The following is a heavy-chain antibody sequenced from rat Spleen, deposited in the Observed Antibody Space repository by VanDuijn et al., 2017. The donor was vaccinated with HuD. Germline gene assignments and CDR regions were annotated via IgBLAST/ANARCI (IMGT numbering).Heavy chain of an antibody. Sequence: EVQLVESGGGLVQPGSPLKLSCAASGLTFSDYNMAWVRQAPRKGLEWVATIIYDGIRTYYRDSVRGRFTISSNNAESTLYLQMDSLRSEDTATYYCTRHDYPGVTTNWFAHWGQGTLVTVSS. D-gene: IGHD1-4*01. J-gene: IGHJ3*01. V-gene: IGHV5-7*01. CDR2: IIYDGIRT. CDR1: GLTFSDYN. CDR3: TRHDYPGVTTNWFAH.